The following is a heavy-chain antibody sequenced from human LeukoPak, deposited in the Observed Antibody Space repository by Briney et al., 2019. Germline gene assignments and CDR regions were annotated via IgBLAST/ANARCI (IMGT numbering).Heavy chain of an antibody. Sequence: SVKVSCKASGGTFSSYAISWVRQAPGQGLEWMGRIIPIFGTANYAQKFQGRVTITTDESTSTAYVELSSLRSEDTAVYYCARTTNWNDDGSFDYWGQGTLVTVSS. J-gene: IGHJ4*02. D-gene: IGHD1-1*01. CDR3: ARTTNWNDDGSFDY. CDR1: GGTFSSYA. V-gene: IGHV1-69*05. CDR2: IIPIFGTA.